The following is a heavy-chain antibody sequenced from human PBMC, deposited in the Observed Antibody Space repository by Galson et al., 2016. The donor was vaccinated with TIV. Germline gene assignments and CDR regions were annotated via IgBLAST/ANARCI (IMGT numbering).Heavy chain of an antibody. D-gene: IGHD3-22*01. CDR1: GYTFSKYG. CDR2: ISGYSGNT. Sequence: SCKASGYTFSKYGISWVRQAPGQGLEWMGWISGYSGNTNYARKLKGRVSMTTDTSTGTAFMEVRSLTSDDTAVYYCARDRGSMTMIPVVDYYYGMDVWGQGTTVTVSS. V-gene: IGHV1-18*04. J-gene: IGHJ6*02. CDR3: ARDRGSMTMIPVVDYYYGMDV.